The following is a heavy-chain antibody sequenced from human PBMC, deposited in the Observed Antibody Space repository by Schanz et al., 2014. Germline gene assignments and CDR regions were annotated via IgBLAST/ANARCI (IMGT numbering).Heavy chain of an antibody. CDR1: GGTFSSFG. CDR3: ARGRTFDY. V-gene: IGHV1-8*01. CDR2: MNPNSGNP. Sequence: QVQLVQSEAEVKKPGSSVKVSCKASGGTFSSFGINWVRQAPGQGLEWLGWMNPNSGNPGYAQKFRGRVTMTRNTSMSTAYIELHILTSEDTAVYYCARGRTFDYWGQGTLVTVSS. J-gene: IGHJ4*02.